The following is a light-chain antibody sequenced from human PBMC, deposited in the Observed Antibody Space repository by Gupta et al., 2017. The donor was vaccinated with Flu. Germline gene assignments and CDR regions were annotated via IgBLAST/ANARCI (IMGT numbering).Light chain of an antibody. CDR1: QILDSNY. Sequence: EIVLTQSPGTLSLSPGERATHSCRASQILDSNYLASYQQKPGQAPRLLIYGVSSRATGIPDRFSGSGSGTDFTLTINRLEPEDFAVYNCQQYGRSPPFGGGTKVEIK. J-gene: IGKJ4*01. CDR3: QQYGRSPP. CDR2: GVS. V-gene: IGKV3-20*01.